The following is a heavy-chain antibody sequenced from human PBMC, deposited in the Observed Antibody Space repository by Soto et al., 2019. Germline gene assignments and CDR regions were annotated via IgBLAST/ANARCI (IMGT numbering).Heavy chain of an antibody. CDR1: GGSISSYY. CDR2: IYYSGST. J-gene: IGHJ4*02. CDR3: ATTPLPYGDYASLPFLG. V-gene: IGHV4-59*08. D-gene: IGHD4-17*01. Sequence: SQTLSLTCAVSGGSISSYYWSWIRQPPGKGLEWIGYIYYSGSTNYNPSLKSRVTISVDTSKNQFSLKLSSVTAADTAVYYCATTPLPYGDYASLPFLGWGQGTLVTVSS.